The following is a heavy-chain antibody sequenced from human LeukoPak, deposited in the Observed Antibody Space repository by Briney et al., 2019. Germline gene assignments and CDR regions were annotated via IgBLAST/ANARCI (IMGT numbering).Heavy chain of an antibody. V-gene: IGHV3-11*01. CDR3: ARGVDRKSYYFDY. CDR1: GFTFSDYY. Sequence: GGSLRLSCAASGFTFSDYYMSWPRHAPGKGLEWVSYISSSGSRRYCADSVKGRFTISRENDKNSLYLQMNSLRAEDTAVYYCARGVDRKSYYFDYWGQGTLATVSS. J-gene: IGHJ4*02. D-gene: IGHD3-22*01. CDR2: ISSSGSRR.